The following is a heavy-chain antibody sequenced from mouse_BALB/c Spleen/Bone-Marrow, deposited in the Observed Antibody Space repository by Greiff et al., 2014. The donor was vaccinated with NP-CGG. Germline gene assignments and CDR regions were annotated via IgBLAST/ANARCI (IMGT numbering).Heavy chain of an antibody. V-gene: IGHV1-69*02. J-gene: IGHJ2*01. Sequence: VQLVESGAELVRPGASVKLSCKASGYTFTSYWMNWVKQRPGQGLEWIGNIYPPDSYTNYNQKFKDKATFTVDKSSSTAYMQLSIPTSEDSAVYYCTRSYGSSYEYYFDYWGQGTTLTVSS. D-gene: IGHD1-1*01. CDR3: TRSYGSSYEYYFDY. CDR2: IYPPDSYT. CDR1: GYTFTSYW.